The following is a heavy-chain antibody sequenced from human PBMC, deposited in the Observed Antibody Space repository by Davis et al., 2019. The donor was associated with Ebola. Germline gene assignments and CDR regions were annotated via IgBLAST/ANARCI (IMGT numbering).Heavy chain of an antibody. V-gene: IGHV1-46*01. Sequence: ASVKVSCKASGYSLSSYYLHWVRQAPGQGLEWMGVINPSSGSTGYAQKFQGRDTITSDTSTGTVYMEMSSLRSEDTAVYYCARWDVMNYYDFWSGYLPKGYGMDVWGQGTTVTVSS. D-gene: IGHD3-3*01. CDR2: INPSSGST. J-gene: IGHJ6*02. CDR3: ARWDVMNYYDFWSGYLPKGYGMDV. CDR1: GYSLSSYY.